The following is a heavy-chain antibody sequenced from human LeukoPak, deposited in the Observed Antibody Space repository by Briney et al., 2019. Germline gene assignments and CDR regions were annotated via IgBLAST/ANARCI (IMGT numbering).Heavy chain of an antibody. CDR2: VSNDARYK. V-gene: IGHV3-30*04. J-gene: IGHJ4*02. D-gene: IGHD3-10*01. Sequence: GRSLRLSCAASGFPFSSYPVHWVRQAPGKGLEWVAIVSNDARYKDYADSVKGRFTISRDNSKNTLYLEMNSLRAEDTALYYCAGWRGSASGSFSGPLDYWGQGTLVTVSS. CDR3: AGWRGSASGSFSGPLDY. CDR1: GFPFSSYP.